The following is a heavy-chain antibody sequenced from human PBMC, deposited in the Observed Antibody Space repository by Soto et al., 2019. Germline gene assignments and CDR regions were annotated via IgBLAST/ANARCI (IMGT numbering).Heavy chain of an antibody. CDR1: GFTFGDYA. J-gene: IGHJ4*02. CDR2: IRRNAYGGTT. V-gene: IGHV3-49*04. D-gene: IGHD3-16*01. CDR3: TRASSLDFDC. Sequence: LRLSCTTSGFTFGDYALSWVRQAPGKGLEWVGFIRRNAYGGTTDYAASVKGRFTISRDDSKSIAYLQMNSLRTEDTALYYCTRASSLDFDCGGQGTMVTVS.